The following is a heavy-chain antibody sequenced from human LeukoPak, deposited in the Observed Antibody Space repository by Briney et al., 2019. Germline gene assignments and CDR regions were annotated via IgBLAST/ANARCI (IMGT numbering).Heavy chain of an antibody. CDR1: GFTFSSSA. J-gene: IGHJ6*02. CDR2: ISNNGGYT. D-gene: IGHD3-16*01. Sequence: GGSLRLSCAASGFTFSSSAMSWVRQAPGKGLEWVSAISNNGGYTYYADSVQGRFTISRDNSKNTLYLQMNSLRAEDTAVYYCAKDWTPGLCYGMDVWGQGTTVTVSS. CDR3: AKDWTPGLCYGMDV. V-gene: IGHV3-23*01.